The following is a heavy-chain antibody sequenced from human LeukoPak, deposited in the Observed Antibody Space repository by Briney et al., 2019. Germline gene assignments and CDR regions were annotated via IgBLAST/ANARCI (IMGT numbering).Heavy chain of an antibody. CDR3: ARDPYCSGGSCYANRFDL. Sequence: GASVKVSCKASGYTFTRYYMYWVGQAPGQGGEGRGGINPNSGGTNYAQKFQGRVTMTRDTSISTAYMELSRLRSDDTAVYYCARDPYCSGGSCYANRFDLWGQGTLVTVSS. CDR1: GYTFTRYY. J-gene: IGHJ5*02. D-gene: IGHD2-15*01. CDR2: INPNSGGT. V-gene: IGHV1-2*02.